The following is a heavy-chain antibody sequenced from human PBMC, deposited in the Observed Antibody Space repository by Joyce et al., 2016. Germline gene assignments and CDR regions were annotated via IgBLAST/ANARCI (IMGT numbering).Heavy chain of an antibody. Sequence: QVQLVESGGGVVQPGRSLRLSCAASGFTFNSYPMHWVRQAPGNGLEGVAFISYDGNNKDYADSVKGRFTISRDNSKNTLYLQMKSLRAEDTAVYFCARDPGYYDRGGYHNFDYWGQGTLVTVSS. V-gene: IGHV3-30*14. CDR2: ISYDGNNK. CDR3: ARDPGYYDRGGYHNFDY. D-gene: IGHD3-22*01. CDR1: GFTFNSYP. J-gene: IGHJ4*02.